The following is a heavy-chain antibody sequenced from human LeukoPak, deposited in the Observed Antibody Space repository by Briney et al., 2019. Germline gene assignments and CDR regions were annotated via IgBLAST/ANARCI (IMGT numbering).Heavy chain of an antibody. D-gene: IGHD6-13*01. V-gene: IGHV3-11*05. CDR1: GFTFSDYY. J-gene: IGHJ4*02. CDR3: AREDGYSSSWYSDY. CDR2: MSSTSIYT. Sequence: GGSLRLSCAASGFTFSDYYMSWIRQAPGKGLEWVSDMSSTSIYTNYADSVKGRFTTSRDTDKNSLYLQMNSLSAEDTAVYYCAREDGYSSSWYSDYWGQGTLVTVSS.